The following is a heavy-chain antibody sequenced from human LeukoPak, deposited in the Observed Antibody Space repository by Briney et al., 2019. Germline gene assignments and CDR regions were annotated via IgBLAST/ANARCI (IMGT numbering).Heavy chain of an antibody. D-gene: IGHD3-9*01. CDR3: AHTLAYYDILTGYYFGAFDI. Sequence: SGPTLVNPTQTRTLTCTFSGFSLSTSGVGVGWIRQPPGKALEWLALIYWDDDKRYSPSLKSRLTITKDTSKNQVVLTMTNMDPVDTATYYCAHTLAYYDILTGYYFGAFDIWGQGTMVTVSS. CDR2: IYWDDDK. V-gene: IGHV2-5*02. CDR1: GFSLSTSGVG. J-gene: IGHJ3*02.